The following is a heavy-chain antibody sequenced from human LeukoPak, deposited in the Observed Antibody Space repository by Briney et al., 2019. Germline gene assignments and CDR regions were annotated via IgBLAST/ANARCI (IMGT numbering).Heavy chain of an antibody. CDR2: ISSSGSAI. CDR1: GFTFGSYE. CDR3: ARDPAYYDILTGYYNYGMDV. D-gene: IGHD3-9*01. Sequence: GGSLRLSCAASGFTFGSYEMNWVRQAPGKGLEWVSYISSSGSAIYYADSVKGRFTISRDNAKNSLYLQMNSLRAEDTAVYYCARDPAYYDILTGYYNYGMDVWGKGTTVTVSS. J-gene: IGHJ6*04. V-gene: IGHV3-48*03.